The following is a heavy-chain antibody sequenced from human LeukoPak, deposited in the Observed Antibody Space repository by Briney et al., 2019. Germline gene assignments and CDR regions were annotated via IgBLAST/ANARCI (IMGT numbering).Heavy chain of an antibody. D-gene: IGHD1-26*01. V-gene: IGHV3-23*01. Sequence: GGSLRLSCAASGFTFSSYAMSWVRQAPGKGLEWVSAISGSGGSTYYADSVKGRFTISRDNSKNTLYLQMNNLRAEDTAVYYCAKDLSGSDLPEYFQHWGQGTLVTVSS. J-gene: IGHJ1*01. CDR1: GFTFSSYA. CDR2: ISGSGGST. CDR3: AKDLSGSDLPEYFQH.